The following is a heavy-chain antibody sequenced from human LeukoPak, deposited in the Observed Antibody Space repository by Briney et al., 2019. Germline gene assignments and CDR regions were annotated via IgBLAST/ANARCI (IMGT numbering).Heavy chain of an antibody. CDR1: GYTFTSHD. V-gene: IGHV1-8*01. CDR3: ARGSLDYYCYYYMDV. Sequence: ASMKVTCKASGYTFTSHDINWVRQATGQGLEWMGWMNPNSGNTGYAQKLQGRVTMTTDTSTSTAYMELRSLRSDDTAVYYCARGSLDYYCYYYMDVWGKGTTVTISS. CDR2: MNPNSGNT. J-gene: IGHJ6*03.